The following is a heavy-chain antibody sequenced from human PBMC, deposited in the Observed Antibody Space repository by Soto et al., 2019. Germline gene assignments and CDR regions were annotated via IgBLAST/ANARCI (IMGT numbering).Heavy chain of an antibody. CDR1: GGSISSGGYY. V-gene: IGHV4-31*03. Sequence: SETLSLTCTVSGGSISSGGYYWSWIRQHPGKGLEWIGYIYYSGSTYYNPSLKSRVTISVDTSKNQFSLKLSSVTAADTAVYYCARGGYCGGDCHWFDPWGQGXLVTVYS. CDR2: IYYSGST. D-gene: IGHD2-21*02. CDR3: ARGGYCGGDCHWFDP. J-gene: IGHJ5*02.